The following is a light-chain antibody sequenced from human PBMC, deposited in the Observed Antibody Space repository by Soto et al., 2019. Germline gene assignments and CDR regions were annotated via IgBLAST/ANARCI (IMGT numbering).Light chain of an antibody. J-gene: IGLJ2*01. CDR1: SSDVGGYNY. CDR2: EVS. Sequence: QSALTQPPSASGSLGQSVTISCTGTSSDVGGYNYVSWYQQHPGKAPKLMIYEVSKRPSGVPDRFSGSKSGNTASLTVSGLQAEDAADYYCRSYAGSNNLGVFGGGTKLTV. V-gene: IGLV2-8*01. CDR3: RSYAGSNNLGV.